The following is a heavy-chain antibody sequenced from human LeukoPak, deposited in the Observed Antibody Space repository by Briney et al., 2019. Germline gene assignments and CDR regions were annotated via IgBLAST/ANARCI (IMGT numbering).Heavy chain of an antibody. CDR1: GGSISSGGYY. D-gene: IGHD4/OR15-4a*01. Sequence: SQTLSLTCTVSGGSISSGGYYWSWIRQHPGKGLEWIGSIHYSGSTNYNPSLKSRVTISLDTSKTQFSLKLNSVTAADTAVYYCARDRVPGPLWGQGTLVTVFS. J-gene: IGHJ4*02. CDR3: ARDRVPGPL. CDR2: IHYSGST. V-gene: IGHV4-61*08.